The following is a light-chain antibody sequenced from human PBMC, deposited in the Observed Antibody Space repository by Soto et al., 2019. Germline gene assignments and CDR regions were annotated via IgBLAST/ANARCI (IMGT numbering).Light chain of an antibody. J-gene: IGKJ1*01. CDR3: QQYYDTQWT. Sequence: DIVMIQSPDSLAVSLGERATINCRSSQSVLYNTNNKYYLAWYQQKPRQPPKLLIYWASIRESGVPDRVSGSGSGTDFTLTISSLQAEDVAVYYCQQYYDTQWTFGQGTKVEIK. V-gene: IGKV4-1*01. CDR1: QSVLYNTNNKYY. CDR2: WAS.